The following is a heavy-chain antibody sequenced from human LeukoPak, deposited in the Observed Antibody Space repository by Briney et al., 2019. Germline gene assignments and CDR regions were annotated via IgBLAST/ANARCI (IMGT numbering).Heavy chain of an antibody. CDR2: TGTAGDT. V-gene: IGHV3-13*01. CDR3: ARQNRNGFDH. Sequence: GGSLRLSCAASGFTFSTYDFHWVRQTTGKGLEWVSATGTAGDTWYSGSVKGRFTVSRENAKSSMYLQMNSLRVGDTAVYYCARQNRNGFDHWGQGTLVTVSS. J-gene: IGHJ4*02. CDR1: GFTFSTYD. D-gene: IGHD2-8*01.